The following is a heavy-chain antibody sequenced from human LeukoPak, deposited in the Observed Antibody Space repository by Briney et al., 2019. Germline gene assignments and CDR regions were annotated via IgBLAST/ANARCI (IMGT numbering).Heavy chain of an antibody. CDR2: IYHSGST. CDR1: GGSISSGGYY. CDR3: ARGISSSWYSRGGEYYFDY. V-gene: IGHV4-30-2*01. Sequence: SQTLSLTCTVSGGSISSGGYYWSWIRQPPGKGLEWIGYIYHSGSTYYNPSLKSRVTISVDRSKNQFSLKLSSVTAADTAVYYCARGISSSWYSRGGEYYFDYWGQGTLVTVSS. D-gene: IGHD6-13*01. J-gene: IGHJ4*02.